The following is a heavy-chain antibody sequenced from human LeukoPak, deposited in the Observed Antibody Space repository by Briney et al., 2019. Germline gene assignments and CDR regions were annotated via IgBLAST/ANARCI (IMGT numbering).Heavy chain of an antibody. D-gene: IGHD4-17*01. V-gene: IGHV3-30*18. CDR1: GFTFSSYG. CDR3: AKGIYGDHYSDY. CDR2: VSFDGSNK. J-gene: IGHJ4*02. Sequence: GRSLRLSCAASGFTFSSYGMHWVRQAPGKGLEWVAVVSFDGSNKYYADSVKGRFTISRDNSKNTVSLQMNSLRAEDTAVYYCAKGIYGDHYSDYWGQGTLVTVSS.